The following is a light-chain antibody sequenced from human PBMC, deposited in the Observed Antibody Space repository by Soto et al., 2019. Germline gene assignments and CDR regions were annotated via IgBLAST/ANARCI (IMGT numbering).Light chain of an antibody. CDR1: QSVLYSSNNRNC. CDR3: QQYYITSFLT. J-gene: IGKJ3*01. V-gene: IGKV4-1*01. CDR2: WAS. Sequence: DIVKTQSPDSLAASLGGTATINCKSSQSVLYSSNNRNCLAWYQQKPGQPPKLLIYWASTRESGVPDRFSGSGSGTDFTLTISSLQTEDVAVYYCQQYYITSFLTFGPGTKVDIK.